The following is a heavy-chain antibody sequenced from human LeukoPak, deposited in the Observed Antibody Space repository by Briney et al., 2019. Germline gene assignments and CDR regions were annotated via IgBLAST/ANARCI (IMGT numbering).Heavy chain of an antibody. CDR3: ARVITMVRGVRSYYFDY. CDR1: GGTFSSYT. J-gene: IGHJ4*02. CDR2: IIPIFGTA. V-gene: IGHV1-69*13. Sequence: SVKVSCKASGGTFSSYTISWVRQAPGQGLEWMGGIIPIFGTANYAQKFQGRVTITADESTSTAYMELSSLRSEDTAVYYCARVITMVRGVRSYYFDYWGQGTLVTVSS. D-gene: IGHD3-10*01.